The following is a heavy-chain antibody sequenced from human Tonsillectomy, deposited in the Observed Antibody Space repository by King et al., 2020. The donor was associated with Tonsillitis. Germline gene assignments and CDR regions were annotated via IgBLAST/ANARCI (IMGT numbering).Heavy chain of an antibody. J-gene: IGHJ6*02. CDR2: INPIAGST. V-gene: IGHV1-46*01. CDR3: ARDVPGNYRTVDYYYYGMDV. CDR1: GYTFTSYY. Sequence: QLVQSGAEVKKPGASVKVSCKASGYTFTSYYIHWVRQAPGQGLEWMGIINPIAGSTSYAQKFQGRVTMTRDTSTSTVYMEVSSLRSEDTAVYYCARDVPGNYRTVDYYYYGMDVWGQGTTVTVSS. D-gene: IGHD1-7*01.